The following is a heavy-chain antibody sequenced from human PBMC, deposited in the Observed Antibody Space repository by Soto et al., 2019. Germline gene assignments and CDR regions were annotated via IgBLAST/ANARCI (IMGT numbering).Heavy chain of an antibody. Sequence: PSETLSLTCTVPGGSISSYYWSWIRQPPGKGLEWFGYIYYSGSTNYNPSLKSRVTISVDTSKNQFSLKLSSVTAADTAVYYCARDAYKGYCSGGSCQDAFDIWGQGTMVTVSS. D-gene: IGHD2-15*01. CDR2: IYYSGST. J-gene: IGHJ3*02. CDR1: GGSISSYY. V-gene: IGHV4-59*01. CDR3: ARDAYKGYCSGGSCQDAFDI.